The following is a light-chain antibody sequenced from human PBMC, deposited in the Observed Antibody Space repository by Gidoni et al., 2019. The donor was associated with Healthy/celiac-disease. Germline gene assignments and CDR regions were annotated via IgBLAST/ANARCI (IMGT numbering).Light chain of an antibody. CDR1: GSDVGGYNY. CDR3: SSYTSSSTRV. Sequence: QSALTQPASVSGSPGQSITISCTGTGSDVGGYNYVSWYQPHPGKAPKLMIYDVSNRPSGVSNRFSGSKSGNTASLTISWLQAEDEADYYCSSYTSSSTRVFGGGTKLTVL. V-gene: IGLV2-14*01. J-gene: IGLJ3*02. CDR2: DVS.